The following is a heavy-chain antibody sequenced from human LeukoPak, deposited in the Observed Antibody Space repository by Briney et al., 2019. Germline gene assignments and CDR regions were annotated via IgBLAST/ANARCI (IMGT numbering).Heavy chain of an antibody. D-gene: IGHD3-22*01. Sequence: GGSLRLSCAASGFTFSSYAMHWVRQAPGKGLEWVAVISYDGSNKYYADSVKGRFTISRDNSKNTLYLQMNSLRAEDTAVYYCARDRLYYYDSSGYYYWGQGTLVTVSS. V-gene: IGHV3-30-3*01. CDR3: ARDRLYYYDSSGYYY. CDR2: ISYDGSNK. J-gene: IGHJ4*02. CDR1: GFTFSSYA.